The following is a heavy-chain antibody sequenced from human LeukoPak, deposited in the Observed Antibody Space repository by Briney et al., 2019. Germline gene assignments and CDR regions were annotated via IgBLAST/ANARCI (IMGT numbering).Heavy chain of an antibody. J-gene: IGHJ5*02. V-gene: IGHV3-30*02. CDR1: GFTFSSYG. CDR2: IRYDGSNK. Sequence: GGSLRLSCAASGFTFSSYGMHWVRQAPGKGLEWVAFIRYDGSNKYYADSVKGRFTISRDNSKNTLYLQMNSLRAEDTAVYYCARHSSPSSLKGPRVDWFDPWGQGTLVTVSS. CDR3: ARHSSPSSLKGPRVDWFDP. D-gene: IGHD2-15*01.